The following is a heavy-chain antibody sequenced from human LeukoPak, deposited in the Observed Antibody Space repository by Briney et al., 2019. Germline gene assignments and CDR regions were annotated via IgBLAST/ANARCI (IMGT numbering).Heavy chain of an antibody. CDR2: INNSSRYI. V-gene: IGHV3-21*01. D-gene: IGHD7-27*01. Sequence: GGSLRLSCAASGSIVSGDFMSWVRQAPGKGLEWVSSINNSSRYISYADSVNGRFTISRDNAKNSLYLQMNSLRAEDTAVYYCARDLGIVYYYGMDVWGQGTTVIVSS. CDR1: GSIVSGDF. J-gene: IGHJ6*02. CDR3: ARDLGIVYYYGMDV.